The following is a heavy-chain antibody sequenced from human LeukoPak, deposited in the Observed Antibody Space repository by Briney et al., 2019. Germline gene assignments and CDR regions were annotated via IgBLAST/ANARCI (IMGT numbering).Heavy chain of an antibody. Sequence: SGVSLRLSCAASGFSFCNTWMHWVRQAPGKGLEWVGRIRGKSDGGTTDYAAPVKDRFIISRDESENILSLQMNSLKAEDTAVYYCGTGQDSSGCYWGQGTLVTGSS. CDR2: IRGKSDGGTT. J-gene: IGHJ4*02. D-gene: IGHD1-1*01. V-gene: IGHV3-15*01. CDR1: GFSFCNTW. CDR3: GTGQDSSGCY.